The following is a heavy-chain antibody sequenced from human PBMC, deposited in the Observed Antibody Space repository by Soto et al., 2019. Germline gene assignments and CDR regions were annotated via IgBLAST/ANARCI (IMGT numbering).Heavy chain of an antibody. J-gene: IGHJ5*02. CDR2: ISGSGFKK. CDR1: GFLFDNFG. V-gene: IGHV3-23*01. CDR3: AKNQGVELVPLATVDWFDP. D-gene: IGHD1-26*01. Sequence: GGSLRLSFSASGFLFDNFGLSWVRPAPGKGLEWISSISGSGFKKYYADSVKGRFTISRDNSKSTVYLELNNLSAEDTAVYHCAKNQGVELVPLATVDWFDPWGQGSVVTVSS.